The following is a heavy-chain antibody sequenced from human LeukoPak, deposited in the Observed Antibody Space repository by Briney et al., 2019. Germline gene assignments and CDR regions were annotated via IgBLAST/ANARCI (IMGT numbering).Heavy chain of an antibody. J-gene: IGHJ4*02. V-gene: IGHV3-9*01. CDR2: ISWNSGRI. CDR3: ATDRDYRFDY. CDR1: GFTFDDYA. Sequence: GRSLRLSCAASGFTFDDYAMHWVRQAPGKGLEWVSGISWNSGRIAYADSVKGRFTISRDNAKNSLYLQMNSLRAEDTAVYYCATDRDYRFDYWGQGTLVTVSS. D-gene: IGHD4-11*01.